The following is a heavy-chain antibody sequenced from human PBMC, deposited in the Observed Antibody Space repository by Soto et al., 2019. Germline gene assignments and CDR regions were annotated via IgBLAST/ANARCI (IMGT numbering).Heavy chain of an antibody. V-gene: IGHV3-23*01. CDR2: TTGSGIYS. CDR3: AKGYGGDPFDY. CDR1: GFTFSNNA. D-gene: IGHD2-21*02. J-gene: IGHJ4*02. Sequence: EVQLLESGGALVQPGGSLRLSCVASGFTFSNNAMSWARQAPGKGLEWVSGTTGSGIYSYYADSVKGRFTISRDNSKNTLFRQMDGLRAEDTAVYYCAKGYGGDPFDYWGQGTLVTVSS.